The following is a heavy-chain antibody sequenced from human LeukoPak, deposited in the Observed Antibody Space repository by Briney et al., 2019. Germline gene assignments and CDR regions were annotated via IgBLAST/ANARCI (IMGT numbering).Heavy chain of an antibody. CDR1: GFTFNNYL. Sequence: GGSLRLSCAASGFTFNNYLMSWVRQAPGKGLEWVSVLFTGGGRTLYADSVKGRFTISGDTSRTTLYLQMNGLRAEDTAVCYCAKECDYSPGHKFDLWGQGTLVTVSS. CDR2: LFTGGGRT. CDR3: AKECDYSPGHKFDL. D-gene: IGHD3-10*01. V-gene: IGHV3-23*01. J-gene: IGHJ4*02.